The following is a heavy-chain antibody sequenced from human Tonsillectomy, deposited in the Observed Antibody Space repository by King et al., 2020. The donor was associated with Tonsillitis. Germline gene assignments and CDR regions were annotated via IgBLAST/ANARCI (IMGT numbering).Heavy chain of an antibody. Sequence: VQLVQSGAEVKKPGASVKVSCKTSGYTFTSYYIHWVRQAPGQGLEWMGVINPSGGTTSYAQKFQGRVTMTRDTSTSTVYLELSSLGSEDTAVYYCARVVGRLELRGNNWFDPWGQGTLVTVSS. J-gene: IGHJ5*02. D-gene: IGHD1-7*01. CDR3: ARVVGRLELRGNNWFDP. V-gene: IGHV1-46*01. CDR2: INPSGGTT. CDR1: GYTFTSYY.